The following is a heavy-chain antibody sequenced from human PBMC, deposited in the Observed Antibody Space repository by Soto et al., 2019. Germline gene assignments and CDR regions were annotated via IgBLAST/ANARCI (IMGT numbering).Heavy chain of an antibody. Sequence: TLSLTCTVSGGSISSYYCSWIRQPPGKGLEWIGYIYYSGSTNYNPSLKSRVTISVDTSKNQFSLKLSSVTAADTAVYYCARGGLFYYYGMDVWGQGTTVTVSS. V-gene: IGHV4-59*01. CDR2: IYYSGST. CDR1: GGSISSYY. CDR3: ARGGLFYYYGMDV. J-gene: IGHJ6*02. D-gene: IGHD2-21*01.